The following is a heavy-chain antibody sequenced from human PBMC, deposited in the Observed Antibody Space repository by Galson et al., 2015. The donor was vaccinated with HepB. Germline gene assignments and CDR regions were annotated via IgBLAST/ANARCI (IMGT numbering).Heavy chain of an antibody. V-gene: IGHV1-69*13. CDR1: GGTLSSFG. J-gene: IGHJ5*02. D-gene: IGHD1-20*01. CDR2: IIPMFGTA. Sequence: SVKVSCKASGGTLSSFGISWVRQAPGQGLEWMGGIIPMFGTANYPQKFQGRLTITADESTSTAYMELSSLRSEDTAVYYCARETRITGTTKWFDPWGRGTLVTVSS. CDR3: ARETRITGTTKWFDP.